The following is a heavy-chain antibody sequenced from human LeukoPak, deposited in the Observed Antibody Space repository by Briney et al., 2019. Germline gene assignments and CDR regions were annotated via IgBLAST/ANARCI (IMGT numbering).Heavy chain of an antibody. J-gene: IGHJ4*02. CDR1: GGSISSYY. CDR3: ARQGLEESKPPDY. V-gene: IGHV4-4*09. D-gene: IGHD3-10*01. CDR2: IYTSGST. Sequence: SETLSLTCTVSGGSISSYYWSWIRQPPGKGLEWIGYIYTSGSTNYNPSLKSRVTISVDTSKNQFSLKLSSVTAADTAVYYCARQGLEESKPPDYWGQGTLVTVSS.